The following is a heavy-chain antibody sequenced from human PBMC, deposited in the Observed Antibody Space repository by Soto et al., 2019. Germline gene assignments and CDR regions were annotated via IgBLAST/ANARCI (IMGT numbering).Heavy chain of an antibody. CDR2: INDDGIST. V-gene: IGHV3-74*01. D-gene: IGHD1-1*01. CDR1: GFTFSMYW. J-gene: IGHJ4*02. CDR3: TRGPRSTSTGTGAF. Sequence: PGGSLRLSCAASGFTFSMYWMHWVRQVPGKGPEWVSRINDDGISTNYADSVKGRFTISRDNAKNTLYLQMNALRVEDTAVYYCTRGPRSTSTGTGAFWGQGTRVTGS.